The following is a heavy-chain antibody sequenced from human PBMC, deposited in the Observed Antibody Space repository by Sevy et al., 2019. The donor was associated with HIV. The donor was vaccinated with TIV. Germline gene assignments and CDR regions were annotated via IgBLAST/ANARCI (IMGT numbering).Heavy chain of an antibody. CDR3: AKERVSVTYYTGGFDY. J-gene: IGHJ4*02. CDR1: GFTFRTYA. CDR2: MSGSGGDT. D-gene: IGHD3-3*01. V-gene: IGHV3-23*01. Sequence: GGSLRLSCAASGFTFRTYAMTWVRQAPGKGLEWVSVMSGSGGDTYYADSVKGRFTISRDKSNNTLYLQMNSLRAEDTAIYDCAKERVSVTYYTGGFDYWGQGTLVTVSS.